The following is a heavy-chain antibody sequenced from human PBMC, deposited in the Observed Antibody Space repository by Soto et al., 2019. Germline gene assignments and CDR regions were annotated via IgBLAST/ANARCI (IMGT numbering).Heavy chain of an antibody. V-gene: IGHV3-23*01. CDR3: AKDGEILTAYYRGYFDY. Sequence: EVQLLESGGGFVQPGGSLRLSCAASGFTFNNYAMAWVRQAPGKGLEWVSAISSGGGNTYSADSVKGRFTISRDNSKNTVSLEMNSLRAEDTAVYYCAKDGEILTAYYRGYFDYWGQGTLVTVSS. CDR1: GFTFNNYA. J-gene: IGHJ4*02. CDR2: ISSGGGNT. D-gene: IGHD3-9*01.